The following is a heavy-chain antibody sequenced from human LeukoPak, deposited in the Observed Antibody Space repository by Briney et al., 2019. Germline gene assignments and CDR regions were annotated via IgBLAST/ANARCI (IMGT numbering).Heavy chain of an antibody. CDR2: ISGSGAST. D-gene: IGHD5-24*01. V-gene: IGHV3-23*01. Sequence: GGSLRLSCAASGFTFSSYAMSWVRQAPGKGLEWVSAISGSGASTYYADSVKGRFTISRDNPKSTLYLQMNSLRAEDTAVYWCAKAGDGYNFDYWGQGTLVTVSS. CDR3: AKAGDGYNFDY. J-gene: IGHJ4*02. CDR1: GFTFSSYA.